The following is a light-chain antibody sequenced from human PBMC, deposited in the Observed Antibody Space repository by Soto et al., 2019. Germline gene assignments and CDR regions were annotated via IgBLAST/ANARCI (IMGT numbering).Light chain of an antibody. J-gene: IGKJ1*01. CDR3: QQYGSSPRT. CDR1: HVVSSSY. CDR2: TAS. Sequence: EIVLTQSPGTLSLSPGERATLSCRSSHVVSSSYLAWYQHKPGQAPRLVIYTASSRATGIPDRFSGSGSGTDFTLTITTLEPEDFAVYYCQQYGSSPRTFGLGTKVDIK. V-gene: IGKV3-20*01.